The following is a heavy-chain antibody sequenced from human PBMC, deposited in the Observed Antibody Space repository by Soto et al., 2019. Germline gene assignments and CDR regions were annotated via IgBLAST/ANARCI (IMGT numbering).Heavy chain of an antibody. CDR3: ATQSHSGVVDYYYYGMDV. CDR1: RFTFCSYA. Sequence: GGSIELSIASSRFTFCSYAMHGFRQNTGKGLEWVAVISYDGSNKYYADSVKGRFTISRDNSKNTLYLQMNSLRAEDTAVYYCATQSHSGVVDYYYYGMDVWGQGTTVPVSS. D-gene: IGHD2-2*01. J-gene: IGHJ6*02. CDR2: ISYDGSNK. V-gene: IGHV3-30-3*01.